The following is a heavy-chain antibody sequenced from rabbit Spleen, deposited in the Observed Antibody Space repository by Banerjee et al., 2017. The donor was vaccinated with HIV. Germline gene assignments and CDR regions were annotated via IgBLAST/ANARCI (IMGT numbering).Heavy chain of an antibody. J-gene: IGHJ4*01. V-gene: IGHV1S40*01. D-gene: IGHD4-2*01. CDR3: TRDAAGREDFNL. Sequence: QSLEESGGDLVEPGASLTLTCTASGFSFSSTYYMCWVRQAPGRGLQWIACIYADNGGSTYYANWARGRFTVSETSPTTVTLQMTSMTAADTATYFCTRDAAGREDFNLWGPGTLVTVS. CDR1: GFSFSSTYY. CDR2: IYADNGGST.